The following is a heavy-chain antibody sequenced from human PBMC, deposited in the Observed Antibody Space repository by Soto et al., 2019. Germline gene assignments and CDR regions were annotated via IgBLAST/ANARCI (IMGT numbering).Heavy chain of an antibody. Sequence: PSETLSLTCTVSGGSISSSSYYWGWIRQPPGKGLEWIGSIYYSGSTYYNPSLKSRVTISVDTSKNQFSLKLSSVTAADTAVYYCERDYYDSSGYYYFDYCGQGPLVTVSS. CDR2: IYYSGST. D-gene: IGHD3-22*01. CDR1: GGSISSSSYY. CDR3: ERDYYDSSGYYYFDY. V-gene: IGHV4-39*02. J-gene: IGHJ4*02.